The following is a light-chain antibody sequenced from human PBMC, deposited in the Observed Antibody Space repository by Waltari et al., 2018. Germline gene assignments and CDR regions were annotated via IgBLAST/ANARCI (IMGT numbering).Light chain of an antibody. CDR3: QSYVSTHVV. CDR2: GNN. J-gene: IGLJ2*01. CDR1: SSHLGSGHD. Sequence: QSVLTQPPSVSGAPGQRVTISCTGSSSHLGSGHDAHWYQFRPGAAPKLLIYGNNNRPLGVSDRFSGSKSGTSASLVVTGLQAGDEAVYYCQSYVSTHVVFGGGTQLTVL. V-gene: IGLV1-40*01.